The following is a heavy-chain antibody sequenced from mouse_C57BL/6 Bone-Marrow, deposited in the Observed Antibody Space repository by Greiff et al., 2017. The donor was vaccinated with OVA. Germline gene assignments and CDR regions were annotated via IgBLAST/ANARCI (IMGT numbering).Heavy chain of an antibody. CDR2: SRNKANDYTT. V-gene: IGHV7-1*01. CDR1: GFTFSDFY. CDR3: ARDAYSTWYFDV. J-gene: IGHJ1*03. D-gene: IGHD2-5*01. Sequence: EVKLVESGGGLVQSGRSLRLSCATSGFTFSDFYMEWVRQAPGKGLEWIAASRNKANDYTTEYSASVKGRFIVSRDTSQSSLYLQRNALRAEDTAIYYCARDAYSTWYFDVWGTGTTVTVSS.